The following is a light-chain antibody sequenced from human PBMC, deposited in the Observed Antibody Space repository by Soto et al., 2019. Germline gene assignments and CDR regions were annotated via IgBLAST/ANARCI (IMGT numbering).Light chain of an antibody. J-gene: IGLJ1*01. V-gene: IGLV2-14*01. Sequence: QSVLTQPPSASGSPGQSVTISCTGTSSDVGAYNFVSWYQQYPGKAPKLMIYGVTNRPSGVSDSFSGSKTGNTASLTISGLQAEDEAAYYCFSHRSGNSHVFGTGTNVTVL. CDR2: GVT. CDR1: SSDVGAYNF. CDR3: FSHRSGNSHV.